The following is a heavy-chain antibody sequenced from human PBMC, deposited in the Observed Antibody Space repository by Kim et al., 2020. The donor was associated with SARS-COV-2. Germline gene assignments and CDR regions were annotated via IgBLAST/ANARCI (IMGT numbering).Heavy chain of an antibody. D-gene: IGHD2-15*01. J-gene: IGHJ6*02. V-gene: IGHV4-4*02. CDR3: MVVVAATGYYGMDV. Sequence: TPSLKSRVTISVDKSKNQFSLKLSSVTAADTAVYYCMVVVAATGYYGMDVWGQGTTVTVSS.